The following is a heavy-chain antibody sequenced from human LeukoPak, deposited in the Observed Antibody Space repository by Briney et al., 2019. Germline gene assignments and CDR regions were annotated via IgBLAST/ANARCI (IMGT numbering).Heavy chain of an antibody. CDR2: IYYSGST. CDR3: ARYSSSWVDY. J-gene: IGHJ4*02. Sequence: SDTLSLTCTVSGGSISSYYWSWIRQPPGKGLEWIGSIYYSGSTYYNPSLKSRVTISVDTSKNQFSLKLSSVTAADTAVYYCARYSSSWVDYWGQGTLVTVSS. D-gene: IGHD6-13*01. V-gene: IGHV4-39*01. CDR1: GGSISSYY.